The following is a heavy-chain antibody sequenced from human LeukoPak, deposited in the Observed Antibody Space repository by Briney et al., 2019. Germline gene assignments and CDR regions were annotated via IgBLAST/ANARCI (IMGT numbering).Heavy chain of an antibody. CDR2: ISTSGRAT. D-gene: IGHD5/OR15-5a*01. J-gene: IGHJ4*02. V-gene: IGHV3-23*01. CDR3: AKARGSSVYEQFDY. CDR1: GFAFSTYA. Sequence: PGGSLRLSCAAPGFAFSTYAMTWVRQAPEKGLQWVSTISTSGRATYYADSVEGRFTISRDNSKNTLYLQMNSLRADDTAVYYCAKARGSSVYEQFDYWGQGTQVTVSP.